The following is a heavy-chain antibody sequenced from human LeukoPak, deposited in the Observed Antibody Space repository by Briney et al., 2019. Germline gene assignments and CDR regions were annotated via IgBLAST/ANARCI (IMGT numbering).Heavy chain of an antibody. CDR3: ASSLIVVAPAARGLGD. Sequence: SVKVSCEASGGTFSSYAISWVRQAPGQGLEWMGGIIPIFGTANYAQKFQGRVTITADESTSTAYMELSSLRSEDTAVYYCASSLIVVAPAARGLGDWGQGTLVTVSS. CDR1: GGTFSSYA. J-gene: IGHJ4*02. D-gene: IGHD2-2*01. V-gene: IGHV1-69*01. CDR2: IIPIFGTA.